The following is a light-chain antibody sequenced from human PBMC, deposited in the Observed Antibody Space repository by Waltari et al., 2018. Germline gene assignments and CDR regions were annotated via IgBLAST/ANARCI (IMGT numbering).Light chain of an antibody. CDR1: SSYFGVYTY. CDR3: SSYAGTYTGV. V-gene: IGLV2-11*01. CDR2: DVT. Sequence: QSALTQPRSVSESPGPSVTLSCTGTSSYFGVYTYISWYQHHPGKAPKLIIYDVTKRPSGVPDRFSASKSGNTASLTISGLRAEDEADYYCSSYAGTYTGVFGGGTKLTVL. J-gene: IGLJ3*02.